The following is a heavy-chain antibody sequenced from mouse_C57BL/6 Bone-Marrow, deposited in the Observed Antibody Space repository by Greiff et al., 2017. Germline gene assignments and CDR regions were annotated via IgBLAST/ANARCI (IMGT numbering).Heavy chain of an antibody. J-gene: IGHJ3*01. CDR1: GYSFTGYY. CDR2: INPSTGGT. V-gene: IGHV1-42*01. Sequence: VQLQQSGPELVKPGASVKISCKASGYSFTGYYMNWVKQSPEQSLEWIGEINPSTGGTTYNQKFKAKATLTVDKSSSTAYMQLKSLTSEDSAVYYCAKPAYWGQGTLVTVSA. CDR3: AKPAY.